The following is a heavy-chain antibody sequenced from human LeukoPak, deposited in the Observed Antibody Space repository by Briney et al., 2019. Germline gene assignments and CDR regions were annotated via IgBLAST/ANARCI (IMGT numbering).Heavy chain of an antibody. D-gene: IGHD6-19*01. CDR2: IYSGGST. CDR3: ARDSSLKQWLDYYYYGMDV. V-gene: IGHV3-66*01. Sequence: PGGSLRLSCAASGFTVSSNYMSWVRQAPGKGLEWVSVIYSGGSTYYADSVKGRFTISRDNSKNTLYLQMNSLRAEDTAVYYCARDSSLKQWLDYYYYGMDVWGQGTTVTVSS. J-gene: IGHJ6*02. CDR1: GFTVSSNY.